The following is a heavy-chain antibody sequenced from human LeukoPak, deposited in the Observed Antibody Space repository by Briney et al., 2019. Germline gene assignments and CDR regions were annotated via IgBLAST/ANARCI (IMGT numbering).Heavy chain of an antibody. V-gene: IGHV3-11*01. CDR2: ISSSGSTI. J-gene: IGHJ4*02. CDR1: GLTFSSYA. Sequence: GGSLRLSCAASGLTFSSYAMCWVRQAPGKGLEWVSYISSSGSTIYYADSVKGRFTISRDNAKNSLYLQMNSLRAEDTAVYYCARGSVEMATVFDYWGQGTLVTVSS. CDR3: ARGSVEMATVFDY. D-gene: IGHD5-24*01.